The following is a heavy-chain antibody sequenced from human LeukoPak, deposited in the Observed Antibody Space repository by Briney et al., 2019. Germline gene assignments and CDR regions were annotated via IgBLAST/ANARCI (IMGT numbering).Heavy chain of an antibody. CDR3: AASSRWFYYYYMDV. V-gene: IGHV4-4*09. Sequence: PSETLSLTCTVSGGSISSYYWSWIRQPPGKGLEWIGYIYTSGSTNYNPSLKSRVTISVDTSKNQFSLKLSSVTAADTAVYYCAASSRWFYYYYMDVWGKGTTVTVSS. CDR1: GGSISSYY. D-gene: IGHD6-6*01. J-gene: IGHJ6*03. CDR2: IYTSGST.